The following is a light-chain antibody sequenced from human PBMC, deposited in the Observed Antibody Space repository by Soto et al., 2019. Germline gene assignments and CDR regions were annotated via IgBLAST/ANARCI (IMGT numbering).Light chain of an antibody. CDR2: KAS. CDR3: QQYNSYSVWT. J-gene: IGKJ2*02. Sequence: DIQMTQSPSTLSASVGDRVTITCRASQSISLGLAWYQQKPGKAPKLLIYKASRLESGVPSRFSGSGSGKECTLTISSMPPDYFATSYCQQYNSYSVWTFGQGTKMEIK. V-gene: IGKV1-5*03. CDR1: QSISLG.